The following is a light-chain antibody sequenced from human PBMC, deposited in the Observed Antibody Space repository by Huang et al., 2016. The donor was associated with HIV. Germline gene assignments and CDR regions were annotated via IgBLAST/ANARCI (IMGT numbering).Light chain of an antibody. Sequence: EILMTQSPGTLSVSPGERVSLSCRASQSVSSNLAWYQQKRGQAPRLLIYVASTRATGIPARFSGSGSGTEFTLTISSLQSEDFAVYYCHQYNNWPESFGQGTKVEIK. CDR2: VAS. CDR3: HQYNNWPES. CDR1: QSVSSN. V-gene: IGKV3-15*01. J-gene: IGKJ1*01.